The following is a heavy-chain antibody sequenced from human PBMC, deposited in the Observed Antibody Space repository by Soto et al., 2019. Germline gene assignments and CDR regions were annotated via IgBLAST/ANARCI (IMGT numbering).Heavy chain of an antibody. Sequence: KPGGSLRLSCAASGFTFSSYAMSWVRQAPGKGLEWVSSTTSSDYIYYADSVRGRFTISRDNAKNSLYLQMNSLSVEDTAVYYCARDMGGYFGVVIRGLDVWGQGTTVTVSS. CDR1: GFTFSSYA. J-gene: IGHJ6*02. CDR2: TTSSDYI. V-gene: IGHV3-21*01. CDR3: ARDMGGYFGVVIRGLDV. D-gene: IGHD3-3*01.